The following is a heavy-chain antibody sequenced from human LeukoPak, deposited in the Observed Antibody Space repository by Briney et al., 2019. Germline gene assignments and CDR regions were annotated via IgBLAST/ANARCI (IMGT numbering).Heavy chain of an antibody. CDR1: GFTFSGYA. CDR2: ISGSGGST. J-gene: IGHJ6*02. Sequence: PGGSLRLSCAASGFTFSGYAMSWVRQAPGKGLEWVSAISGSGGSTYYADSVKGRFTISRDNSKNTLYLQMNSLRAEDTAVYYCANAPGLYCSSTSCYTSVPHYYYGMDVWGQGTMVTVSS. D-gene: IGHD2-2*02. CDR3: ANAPGLYCSSTSCYTSVPHYYYGMDV. V-gene: IGHV3-23*01.